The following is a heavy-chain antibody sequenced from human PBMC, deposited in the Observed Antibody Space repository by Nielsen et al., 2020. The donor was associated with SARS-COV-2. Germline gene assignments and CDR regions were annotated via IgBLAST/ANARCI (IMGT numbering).Heavy chain of an antibody. V-gene: IGHV1-18*01. CDR1: GYSFNTYG. CDR3: ARDPGLLQLWLPIFDY. J-gene: IGHJ4*02. D-gene: IGHD5-18*01. CDR2: ISAYNGNA. Sequence: ASVKVSCKASGYSFNTYGITWVRQAPGQGLEWMEWISAYNGNANYAQKLQGRVTMTTDTSTSTAYMELRSLRSDDTAVYYCARDPGLLQLWLPIFDYWGQGTLVTVSS.